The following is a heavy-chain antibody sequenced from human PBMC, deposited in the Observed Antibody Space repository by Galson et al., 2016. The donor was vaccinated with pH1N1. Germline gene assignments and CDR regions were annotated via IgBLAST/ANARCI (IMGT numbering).Heavy chain of an antibody. V-gene: IGHV4-38-2*01. J-gene: IGHJ3*01. CDR1: GYSISSGYH. CDR3: ARSSSAESVGSRAFDD. D-gene: IGHD1-26*01. CDR2: ISHSGST. Sequence: LSLTCAVSGYSISSGYHWGWIRQPPGKGLEWIGSISHSGSTYYNPSLKSRVTISVETSKNQFSLTLTSVTAADTAIYSCARSSSAESVGSRAFDDWGQGTIVTVSS.